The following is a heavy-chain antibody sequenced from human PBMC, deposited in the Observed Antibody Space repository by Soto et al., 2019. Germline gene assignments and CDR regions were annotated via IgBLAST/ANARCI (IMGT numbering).Heavy chain of an antibody. CDR2: IYHSGST. D-gene: IGHD3-22*01. J-gene: IGHJ4*02. V-gene: IGHV4-30-2*01. Sequence: PSETLSLTCAVSGGSISSGGYSWSWIRQPPGKGLECIGYIYHSGSTYYNPSLKSRVTISVDRSKNQLSLKLSSVTAADTVVYYCARLGYYDSSGYYVGYWGQGTLVTVSS. CDR1: GGSISSGGYS. CDR3: ARLGYYDSSGYYVGY.